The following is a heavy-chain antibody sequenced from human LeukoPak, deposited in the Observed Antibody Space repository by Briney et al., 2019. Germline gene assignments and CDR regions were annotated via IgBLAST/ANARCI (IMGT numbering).Heavy chain of an antibody. J-gene: IGHJ6*03. V-gene: IGHV4-4*07. D-gene: IGHD3-10*01. CDR2: IYTSGST. Sequence: SETLSLICTVSGGSIRSYYWSWIRQPAGKGLEWIGRIYTSGSTNYNPSLKSRVTMSVDTSKNQFSLKLSSVTAADTAVYYCARDREVRGANHYYYYYYMDVWGKGTTVAVSS. CDR3: ARDREVRGANHYYYYYYMDV. CDR1: GGSIRSYY.